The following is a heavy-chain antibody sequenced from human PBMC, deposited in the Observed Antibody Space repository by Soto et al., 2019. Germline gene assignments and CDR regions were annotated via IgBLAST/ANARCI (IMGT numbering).Heavy chain of an antibody. CDR2: FDPEGGET. CDR3: ARGGKNYYGSGSYYTLYYYYGMDV. Sequence: ASVKVSCKVSGYTLTELSMHWVRQAPGKGLEWMGGFDPEGGETNYAQKFQGRVTMTGDTSTSTAYMELSRLRSDDTAVYYCARGGKNYYGSGSYYTLYYYYGMDVWGQGTTVTVSS. D-gene: IGHD3-10*01. CDR1: GYTLTELS. V-gene: IGHV1-24*01. J-gene: IGHJ6*02.